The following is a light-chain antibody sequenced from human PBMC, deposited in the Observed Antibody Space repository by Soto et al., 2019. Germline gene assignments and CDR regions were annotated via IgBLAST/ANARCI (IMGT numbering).Light chain of an antibody. Sequence: EILITQSPGTLSVSPGERVTLSCRASQSVGNNLAWHQPKPGKAPRLLIYGASTTATGIPDRLSAGGSGTDFSLSIRRLEPDDFAVYYCQKYGNFWTFGQGTKVDI. CDR3: QKYGNFWT. CDR2: GAS. CDR1: QSVGNN. J-gene: IGKJ1*01. V-gene: IGKV3-20*01.